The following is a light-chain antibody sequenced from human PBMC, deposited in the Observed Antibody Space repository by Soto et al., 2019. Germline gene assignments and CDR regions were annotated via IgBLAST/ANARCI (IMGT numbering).Light chain of an antibody. CDR3: QVWDALSDHYV. CDR2: DGS. J-gene: IGLJ1*01. V-gene: IGLV3-21*02. CDR1: NIATKS. Sequence: SYDLTQPPSVSVAPGQTARITCEGNNIATKSVHWYQQKPGQAPVLVVYDGSDRPSGIPDRFSGSNSGNTATLTISRVEAGDEADYYCQVWDALSDHYVFGTGTKV.